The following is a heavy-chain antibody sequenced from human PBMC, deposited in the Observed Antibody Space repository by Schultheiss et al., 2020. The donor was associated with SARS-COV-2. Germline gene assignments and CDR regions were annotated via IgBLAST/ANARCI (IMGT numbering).Heavy chain of an antibody. CDR1: GFTFSDYY. CDR2: ISLSGSDT. V-gene: IGHV3-11*06. D-gene: IGHD2-21*01. J-gene: IGHJ4*02. Sequence: GGSLRLSCSAFGFTFSDYYMSWIRQAPGKGLEWVSTISLSGSDTNYAESVKGRFTIFRDNAKNSLYLQMNSLRADDTAVYYCARDIAIVTLFDYWGQGTLVTVSS. CDR3: ARDIAIVTLFDY.